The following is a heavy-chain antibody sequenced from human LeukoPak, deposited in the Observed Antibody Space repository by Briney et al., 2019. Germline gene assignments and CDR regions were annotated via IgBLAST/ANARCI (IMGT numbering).Heavy chain of an antibody. V-gene: IGHV3-23*01. D-gene: IGHD6-19*01. J-gene: IGHJ4*02. CDR3: AKVRYNSGWLFDY. CDR1: GFTFSNYA. CDR2: ISGSGDST. Sequence: GGSLRLSCAASGFTFSNYAMSWVRQAPGKGLEWVSGISGSGDSTYYADSVKGRFTISRDNSKNTFYLQMNSLRAEDTAVYYCAKVRYNSGWLFDYWGQGTLVTVSS.